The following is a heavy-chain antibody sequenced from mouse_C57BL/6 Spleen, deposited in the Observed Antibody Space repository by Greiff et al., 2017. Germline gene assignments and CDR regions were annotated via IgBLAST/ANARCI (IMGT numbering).Heavy chain of an antibody. D-gene: IGHD1-1*01. J-gene: IGHJ1*03. CDR1: GFTFSSYA. CDR2: ISDGGSYT. CDR3: AREGSYGYFDV. V-gene: IGHV5-4*01. Sequence: EVQVVESGGGLVKPGGSLKLSCAASGFTFSSYAMSWVRQTPEKRLEWVATISDGGSYTYYPANVKGRFTISRDNAKNNLYLQMSHLKSGDTAMYYCAREGSYGYFDVWGTGTTVTVSS.